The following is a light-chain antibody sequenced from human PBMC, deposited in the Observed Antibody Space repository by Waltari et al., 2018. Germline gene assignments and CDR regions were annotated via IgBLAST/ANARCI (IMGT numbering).Light chain of an antibody. CDR3: SSYTSSSTWV. V-gene: IGLV2-18*02. CDR1: SSDVGSYNR. J-gene: IGLJ1*01. Sequence: QSALTQPPSVSGSPGQSVTISCTGTSSDVGSYNRVSWYQQPPDTAPKLIIYEVSDRPSGVPDRFSGSKSANTAFLTISGLQAEDEADYFCSSYTSSSTWVCGTGTKVTVL. CDR2: EVS.